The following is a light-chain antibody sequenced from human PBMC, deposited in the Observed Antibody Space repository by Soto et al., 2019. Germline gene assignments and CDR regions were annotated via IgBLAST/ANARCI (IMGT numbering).Light chain of an antibody. CDR3: QQYHDWPLT. Sequence: EIVMTQSPANLSVSPGERATLSCRASQSLNNNLAWYQQKRGQAPRLLIYGASTRATGIPARFSGSGSGTVFTLSISSLQSEDFAVYYCQQYHDWPLTFGGGTKVEIK. CDR1: QSLNNN. CDR2: GAS. J-gene: IGKJ4*01. V-gene: IGKV3D-15*01.